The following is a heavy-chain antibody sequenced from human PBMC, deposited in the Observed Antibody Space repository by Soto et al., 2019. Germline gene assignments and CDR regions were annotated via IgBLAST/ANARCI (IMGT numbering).Heavy chain of an antibody. J-gene: IGHJ4*02. Sequence: PWVSNRHSWAASGGNFSDYYISWISQATGKGLEWVSYISSSSSYTNYADSVKGRFTISRDNAKNSLYLQMNSLRAEDTAVYYCARDHYNSSGWAPFIDYWGQGTLVTVSS. CDR3: ARDHYNSSGWAPFIDY. D-gene: IGHD6-19*01. CDR1: GGNFSDYY. V-gene: IGHV3-11*05. CDR2: ISSSSSYT.